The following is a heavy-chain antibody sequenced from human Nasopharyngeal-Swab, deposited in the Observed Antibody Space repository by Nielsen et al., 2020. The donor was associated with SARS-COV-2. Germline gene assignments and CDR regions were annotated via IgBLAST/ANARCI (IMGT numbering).Heavy chain of an antibody. Sequence: GGSLRLSCAASEFTMSRNGMHWVRQAPGKGLEWVAYISSSSSTSYYADSVKGRFTISRDNPKNSLYLQMNSLRDEDTALYYCARDVAIVGATLENWGQGTLVNVSS. CDR3: ARDVAIVGATLEN. CDR1: EFTMSRNG. J-gene: IGHJ4*02. D-gene: IGHD1-26*01. CDR2: ISSSSSTS. V-gene: IGHV3-48*02.